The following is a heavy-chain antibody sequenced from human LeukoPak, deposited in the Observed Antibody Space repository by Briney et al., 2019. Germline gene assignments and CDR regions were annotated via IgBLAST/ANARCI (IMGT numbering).Heavy chain of an antibody. CDR3: VRDFLGESGAGGC. CDR1: GFTFRSYT. V-gene: IGHV3-21*01. J-gene: IGHJ4*02. CDR2: ISPSGSST. D-gene: IGHD3-10*01. Sequence: PGGSLRLSCAASGFTFRSYTMNWVRQAPGKGLDWASSISPSGSSTYNADSVRGRFTISRDNAKDAVYLQMNSLRGEDTAVYYCVRDFLGESGAGGCWGQGTLVTVSS.